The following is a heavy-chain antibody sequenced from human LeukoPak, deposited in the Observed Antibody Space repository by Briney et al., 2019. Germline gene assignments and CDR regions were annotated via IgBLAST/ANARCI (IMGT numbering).Heavy chain of an antibody. V-gene: IGHV3-9*01. CDR3: AKRSRYCSSTSCPGGFDP. J-gene: IGHJ5*02. CDR1: GFTFDDYG. D-gene: IGHD2-2*01. CDR2: ISWNSGST. Sequence: QPGRSLRLSCAASGFTFDDYGMHWVRQAPGKGLEWVSGISWNSGSTYYADSVKGRFTISRDNSKNTLYLQMNSLRAEDTAVYYCAKRSRYCSSTSCPGGFDPWGQGTLVTVSS.